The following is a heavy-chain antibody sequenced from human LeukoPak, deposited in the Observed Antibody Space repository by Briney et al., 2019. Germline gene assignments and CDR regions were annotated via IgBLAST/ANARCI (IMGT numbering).Heavy chain of an antibody. J-gene: IGHJ4*02. Sequence: GGSLRLSCAASGFIFSSHGMNWVRQAPGKGLEWVSGISPSGDITYYADSVKGRFTISRDNSKSTLYLRTNSLRADDTAVYYCARSGYNRFDYWGQGTLVTVSS. CDR2: ISPSGDIT. CDR3: ARSGYNRFDY. V-gene: IGHV3-23*01. D-gene: IGHD5-24*01. CDR1: GFIFSSHG.